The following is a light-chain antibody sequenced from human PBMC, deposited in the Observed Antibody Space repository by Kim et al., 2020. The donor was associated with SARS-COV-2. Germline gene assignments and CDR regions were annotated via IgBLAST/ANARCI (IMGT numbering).Light chain of an antibody. CDR3: QQYGSSWT. CDR2: GAS. Sequence: EIVLTQSPGTLSLSPGERATYPCRASQSVYYNYLAWYLQKPGQAPRLLIYGASSRASGIPDRFSGSGSGTDFTLTINRLQPDDFAVYYCQQYGSSWTFGQGTKMDIK. V-gene: IGKV3-20*01. J-gene: IGKJ1*01. CDR1: QSVYYNY.